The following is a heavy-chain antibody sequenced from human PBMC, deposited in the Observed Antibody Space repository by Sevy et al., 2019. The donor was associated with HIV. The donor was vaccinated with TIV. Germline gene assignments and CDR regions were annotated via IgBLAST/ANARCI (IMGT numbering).Heavy chain of an antibody. V-gene: IGHV3-64D*09. Sequence: GGCLRLSCSASGFTFSGSALHWVRQAPGKGLEYVSVISSSGSGTYYAESVKGRFTISRDNSKNTLYLQMRTLRTEDTAVYYCVKDSIFYDSSSGYRPFYYYGMDVWGQGTSVTVSS. CDR1: GFTFSGSA. CDR3: VKDSIFYDSSSGYRPFYYYGMDV. J-gene: IGHJ6*02. CDR2: ISSSGSGT. D-gene: IGHD3-3*01.